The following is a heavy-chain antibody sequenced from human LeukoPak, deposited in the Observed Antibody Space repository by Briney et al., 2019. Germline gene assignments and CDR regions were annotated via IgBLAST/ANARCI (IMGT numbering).Heavy chain of an antibody. J-gene: IGHJ6*03. CDR3: ARVPYSNYGCYYYYMDV. D-gene: IGHD4-11*01. Sequence: KPSETLSLTCTVSGGSISSYYWSWIRQPPGKGLEWIGYIYYSGSTNYNPSLKSRVTISVGTSKNQFSLKLSSVTAADTAVYYCARVPYSNYGCYYYYMDVWGKGTTVTVSS. CDR1: GGSISSYY. CDR2: IYYSGST. V-gene: IGHV4-59*01.